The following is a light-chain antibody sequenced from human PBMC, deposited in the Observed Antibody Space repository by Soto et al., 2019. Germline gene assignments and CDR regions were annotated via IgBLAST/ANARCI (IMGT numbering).Light chain of an antibody. CDR1: QSISSW. Sequence: DIQMTQSPSTLSSSVGDRVTITCRASQSISSWLAWYQQKPGKAPKLLIYKASSLESGVPSRFGGSGSGTEFTLTISSLQPDDFATYYCQQYNSYPITFGQGTDWRL. J-gene: IGKJ5*01. CDR2: KAS. CDR3: QQYNSYPIT. V-gene: IGKV1-5*03.